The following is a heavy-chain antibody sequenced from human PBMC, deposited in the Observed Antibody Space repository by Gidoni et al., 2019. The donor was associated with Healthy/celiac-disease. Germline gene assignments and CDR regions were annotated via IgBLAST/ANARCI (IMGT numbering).Heavy chain of an antibody. Sequence: QLQLQESGPGLVKPSETLSLTCTVSGGSISSSSYYWGWSRQPPGKGLEWIGSIYYSGSTYYNPSLKSRVTISVDTSKNQFSLKLSSVTAADTAVYYCARFYDFWSGYYTQNYPQDFDYWGQGTLVTVSS. V-gene: IGHV4-39*01. CDR2: IYYSGST. J-gene: IGHJ4*02. CDR1: GGSISSSSYY. D-gene: IGHD3-3*01. CDR3: ARFYDFWSGYYTQNYPQDFDY.